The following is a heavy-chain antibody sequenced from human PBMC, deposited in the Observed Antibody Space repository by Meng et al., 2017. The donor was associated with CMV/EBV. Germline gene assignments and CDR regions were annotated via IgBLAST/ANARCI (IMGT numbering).Heavy chain of an antibody. D-gene: IGHD3-3*01. CDR3: TTIPSDYDFWSGYY. V-gene: IGHV3-15*01. CDR2: IKSKTDGGTT. J-gene: IGHJ4*02. Sequence: GFTFSNAWMSWVRQAPGKGLEWVGRIKSKTDGGTTDYAAPVKGRFTISRDDSKNTLYLQMNSLKTEDTAVYSCTTIPSDYDFWSGYYWGQGTLVTVSS. CDR1: GFTFSNAW.